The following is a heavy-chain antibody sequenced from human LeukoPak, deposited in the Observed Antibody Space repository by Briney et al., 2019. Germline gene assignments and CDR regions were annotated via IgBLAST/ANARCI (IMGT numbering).Heavy chain of an antibody. Sequence: SGPTLVNPSETLSLTCTVSGSSISGYYWSWIRQPAGKGLEWIGRIYTSGSTNYNPSLKSRVTISVDTSKNQFSLKLSSVTAADTAVYYCARDGVGATPRQYYYYYYYMDVWGKGTTVTVSS. J-gene: IGHJ6*03. D-gene: IGHD1-26*01. CDR1: GSSISGYY. CDR3: ARDGVGATPRQYYYYYYYMDV. V-gene: IGHV4-4*07. CDR2: IYTSGST.